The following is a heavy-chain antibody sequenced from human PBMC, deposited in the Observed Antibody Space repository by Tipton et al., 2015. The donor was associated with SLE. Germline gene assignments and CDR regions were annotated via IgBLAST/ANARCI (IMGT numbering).Heavy chain of an antibody. J-gene: IGHJ4*02. CDR3: ARGGFGELSY. CDR1: GGSISSYY. D-gene: IGHD3-10*01. V-gene: IGHV4-59*08. Sequence: GLVKPSETLSLTCTVSGGSISSYYWSWFRQPPGKGLEWIGYIYYSGSTNYNPSLKSRVTISVDTSKSQFSLHLSSVTAADTAVYYCARGGFGELSYWGQGTLVTVSS. CDR2: IYYSGST.